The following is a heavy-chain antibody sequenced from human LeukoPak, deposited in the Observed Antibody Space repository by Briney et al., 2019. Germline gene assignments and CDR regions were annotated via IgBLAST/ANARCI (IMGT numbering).Heavy chain of an antibody. D-gene: IGHD3-3*01. CDR3: AKDTSGYYDFWSGYGGPYYFDY. V-gene: IGHV3-23*01. CDR1: GFTFSSYA. J-gene: IGHJ4*02. Sequence: GGSLRLSCAASGFTFSSYAMSWVRQAPGKGLEWVSAISGSGGSTYYADSVKGRFTISRDNSKNTLYLQMNSLRAEDTAIYYCAKDTSGYYDFWSGYGGPYYFDYWGQGTLVTVSS. CDR2: ISGSGGST.